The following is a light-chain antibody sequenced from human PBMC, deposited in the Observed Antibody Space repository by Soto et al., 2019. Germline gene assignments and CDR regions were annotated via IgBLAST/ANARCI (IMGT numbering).Light chain of an antibody. CDR2: DAS. CDR1: QSVSSY. J-gene: IGKJ1*01. V-gene: IGKV3-11*01. Sequence: EIVLTQSPATLSLSPGERATLSCRASQSVSSYLAWYQQKPGQAPRLLIYDASNRATGIPARFSGSGSGTDFTLTISRLETEDFAVYYCQQRSNWPWTFGQGTKGEIK. CDR3: QQRSNWPWT.